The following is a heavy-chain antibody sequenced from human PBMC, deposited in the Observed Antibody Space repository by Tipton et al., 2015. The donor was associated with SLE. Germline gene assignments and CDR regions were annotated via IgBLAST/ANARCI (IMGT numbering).Heavy chain of an antibody. CDR2: ISTGSDYI. D-gene: IGHD1-26*01. J-gene: IGHJ3*02. CDR3: ARDGSGSYYEDAFDI. CDR1: GFTFSSYA. Sequence: SLRLSCAASGFTFSSYAMNWVRQAPGKGLEWVSFISTGSDYIYYADLVEGRFTISRDNAKNSLYLQMNSLRAEDTAVYYCARDGSGSYYEDAFDIWGQGTMVTVSS. V-gene: IGHV3-21*01.